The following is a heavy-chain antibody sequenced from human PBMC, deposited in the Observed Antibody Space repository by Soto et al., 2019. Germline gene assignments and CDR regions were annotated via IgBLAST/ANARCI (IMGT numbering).Heavy chain of an antibody. J-gene: IGHJ4*02. Sequence: QIQLVESGGDVVQPGKSLRLSCAASGFNFGFFGMHWVRQAPGKGLEWVAFISGDGTNTQYADSVRGRFTLSRDYSRKTMYLKMDSLRDEDTALYYCARGNLSFDFDSWGLGTLVTVSS. CDR2: ISGDGTNT. CDR3: ARGNLSFDFDS. D-gene: IGHD1-26*01. V-gene: IGHV3-30*03. CDR1: GFNFGFFG.